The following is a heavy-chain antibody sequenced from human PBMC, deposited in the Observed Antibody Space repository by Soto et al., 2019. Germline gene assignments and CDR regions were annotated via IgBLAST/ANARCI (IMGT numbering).Heavy chain of an antibody. CDR1: GFTFNSYG. D-gene: IGHD2-15*01. J-gene: IGHJ6*02. Sequence: QVQLVESGGGVVQPGRSLRLSCAASGFTFNSYGMHWVRQAPGKGLEWVAVISYDGSNKYYADSVKGRFTISRDNSKNTLYLQMNSLRAEDTAVYYCAKDRLGSKGYYYYGMDVWGQGTTVTVSS. CDR2: ISYDGSNK. CDR3: AKDRLGSKGYYYYGMDV. V-gene: IGHV3-30*18.